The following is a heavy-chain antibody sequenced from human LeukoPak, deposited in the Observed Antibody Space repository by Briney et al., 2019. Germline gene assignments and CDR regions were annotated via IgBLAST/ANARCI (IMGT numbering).Heavy chain of an antibody. Sequence: PGGSLRFSCAASGFTFSNYWMDWVRQSPGKGLEWVANIKEDGSDKYYVDSVKGRFTISRDNAKNSLYLQMNSLRAEDTAVYYCARNSGWFRFDYWGQGTLVTVSS. J-gene: IGHJ4*02. CDR2: IKEDGSDK. V-gene: IGHV3-7*03. CDR3: ARNSGWFRFDY. CDR1: GFTFSNYW. D-gene: IGHD6-19*01.